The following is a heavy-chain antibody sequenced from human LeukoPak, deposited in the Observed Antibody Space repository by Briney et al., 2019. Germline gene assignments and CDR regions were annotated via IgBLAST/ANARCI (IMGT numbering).Heavy chain of an antibody. CDR1: GFTFSSYG. J-gene: IGHJ4*02. Sequence: GGSLRLSCTASGFTFSSYGMHWVRQAPGKGLEWVALIRFDGSNRYYADSVKGRFSISRDNGKNTLYLQMHSLRAEDTAVYYCARDLGSEFDFWGQGTLVTVSS. CDR3: ARDLGSEFDF. V-gene: IGHV3-33*01. CDR2: IRFDGSNR. D-gene: IGHD2-15*01.